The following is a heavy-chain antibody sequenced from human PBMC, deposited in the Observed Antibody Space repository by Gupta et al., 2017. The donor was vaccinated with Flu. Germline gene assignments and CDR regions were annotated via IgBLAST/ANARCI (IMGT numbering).Heavy chain of an antibody. CDR2: VDDSGGS. D-gene: IGHD4-17*01. J-gene: IGHJ4*02. Sequence: AWSRQPPGEGLDWIGAVDDSGGSYCKPSLKSRVTISLDTSENQISLGLNSVTAADTAIYYGARRRDDGSFEFCGQGLLGTVSS. V-gene: IGHV4-39*01. CDR3: ARRRDDGSFEF.